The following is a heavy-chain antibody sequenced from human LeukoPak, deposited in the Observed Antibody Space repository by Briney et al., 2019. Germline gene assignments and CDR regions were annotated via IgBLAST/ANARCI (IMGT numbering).Heavy chain of an antibody. V-gene: IGHV4-34*01. J-gene: IGHJ5*02. CDR1: GGSFRGYY. D-gene: IGHD5-12*01. CDR2: INHSGST. Sequence: PSETLSLTCAVYGGSFRGYYWSWIRPPPGKVLEWIGEINHSGSTNYNPSLKSRVTISVDTSKNQFSLKLSSVTAADTAVCYCARPGSRGYSGYGRWFDPWGQGTLVTVSS. CDR3: ARPGSRGYSGYGRWFDP.